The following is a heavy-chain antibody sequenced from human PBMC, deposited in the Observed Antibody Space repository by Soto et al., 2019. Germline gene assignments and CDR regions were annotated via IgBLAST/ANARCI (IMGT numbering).Heavy chain of an antibody. D-gene: IGHD3-3*01. CDR1: GGSISSSSYY. J-gene: IGHJ3*02. Sequence: QLQLQESGPGLVKPSETLSLTCTVSGGSISSSSYYWGWIRQPPGKGLEWIGSIYYSGSTYYNPSLKRRVTISVDTSKNQFSLKLSSVTAADTAVYYCASQFLRFLEWLSRNDAFDIWGQGTMVTVSS. CDR2: IYYSGST. CDR3: ASQFLRFLEWLSRNDAFDI. V-gene: IGHV4-39*01.